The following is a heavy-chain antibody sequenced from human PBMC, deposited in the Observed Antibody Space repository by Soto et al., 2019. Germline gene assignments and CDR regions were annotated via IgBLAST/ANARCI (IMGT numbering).Heavy chain of an antibody. D-gene: IGHD1-20*01. V-gene: IGHV4-39*01. Sequence: SETLSLTCAVSGASISGSYYYWAWLRQSPGKGPEWIGSVFYTGFTSYNPSLESRVSVSVDTSKSQFSLKLSAVTAADTAVYYSATSQKGYNWNYFDHWGHGALVTVSS. CDR2: VFYTGFT. CDR1: GASISGSYYY. J-gene: IGHJ4*01. CDR3: ATSQKGYNWNYFDH.